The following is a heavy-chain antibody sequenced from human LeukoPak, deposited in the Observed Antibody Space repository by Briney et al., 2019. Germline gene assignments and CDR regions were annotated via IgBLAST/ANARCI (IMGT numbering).Heavy chain of an antibody. Sequence: ASVEVSCKASGGTFSSYAISWVRQAPGQGLEWMGGIIPIFGTANYAQKFQGRVTITADESTSTAYMELSSLRSEDTAVYYCASSGYNWTDYYYYGMDVWGQGTTVTVSS. V-gene: IGHV1-69*13. CDR2: IIPIFGTA. CDR1: GGTFSSYA. CDR3: ASSGYNWTDYYYYGMDV. D-gene: IGHD1-20*01. J-gene: IGHJ6*02.